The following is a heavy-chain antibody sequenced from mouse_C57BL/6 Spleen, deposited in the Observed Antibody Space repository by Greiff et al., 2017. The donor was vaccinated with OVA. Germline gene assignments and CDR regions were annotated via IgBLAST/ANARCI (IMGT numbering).Heavy chain of an antibody. D-gene: IGHD2-3*01. CDR3: ARGWLLQGYYYAMDY. V-gene: IGHV3-6*01. CDR1: GYSITSGYY. J-gene: IGHJ4*01. Sequence: EVQRVESGPGLVKPSQSLSLTCSVTGYSITSGYYWNWIRQFPGNKLEWMGYISYDGSNNYNPSLKNRISITRDTSKNQFFLKLNSVTTEDTATYYCARGWLLQGYYYAMDYWGQGTSVTVSS. CDR2: ISYDGSN.